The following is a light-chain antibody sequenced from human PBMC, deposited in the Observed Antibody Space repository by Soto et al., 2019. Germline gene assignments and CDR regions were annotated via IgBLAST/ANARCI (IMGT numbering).Light chain of an antibody. CDR2: HAS. CDR1: ESISNW. Sequence: DIEMSQSPSTLSASLSDRVTITCRASESISNWFAWYQQKPGRAPKLLIYHASNLESGVPSRFSGRGSGTEFILTISSLQPDDFAIYYCQQYKTYPLTFGQGTKVEVK. J-gene: IGKJ1*01. V-gene: IGKV1-5*01. CDR3: QQYKTYPLT.